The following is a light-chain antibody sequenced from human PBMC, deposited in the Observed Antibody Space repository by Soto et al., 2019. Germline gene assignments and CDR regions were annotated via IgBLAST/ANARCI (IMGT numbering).Light chain of an antibody. CDR2: GNS. CDR3: QSYDSSLSGWV. J-gene: IGLJ3*02. V-gene: IGLV1-40*01. CDR1: SSNIGAGYD. Sequence: QSVLTQPPSVSGAPGQRVTISCTESSSNIGAGYDVHWYQPLPGTAPKLLIYGNSNRPSGVPDRFSVSKSGTSASLAITGLQAEDEADYYCQSYDSSLSGWVFGGGTKLTVL.